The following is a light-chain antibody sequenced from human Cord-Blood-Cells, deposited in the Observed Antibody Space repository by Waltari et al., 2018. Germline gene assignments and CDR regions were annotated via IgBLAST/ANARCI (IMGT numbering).Light chain of an antibody. V-gene: IGLV2-14*01. CDR2: EVS. CDR1: SSDVGGYNY. CDR3: SSYTSSSTRV. Sequence: QSALTQPASVSGSPGQSIPISCTGTSSDVGGYNYVSWYQQHPGKAPKLYIYEVSNRPSGVSNRFSGSKAGNTASLTISGLQAEDEADYYCSSYTSSSTRVFGGGTKLTVL. J-gene: IGLJ3*02.